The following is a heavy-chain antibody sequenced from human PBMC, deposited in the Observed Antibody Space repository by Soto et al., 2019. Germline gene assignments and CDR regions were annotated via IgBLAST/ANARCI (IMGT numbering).Heavy chain of an antibody. CDR1: GFTFSSYA. D-gene: IGHD3-22*01. J-gene: IGHJ4*02. CDR3: AKVFYYYDSSGYYYFDY. CDR2: ISGSGSTI. V-gene: IGHV3-23*01. Sequence: PGGSLRLSCAASGFTFSSYAVSWVRQAPGKRPEWISSISGSGSTIYYADSVKGRFTISRDNSKNTLYLQMSSLRAEDTAVYYCAKVFYYYDSSGYYYFDYWGQGXLVTVYS.